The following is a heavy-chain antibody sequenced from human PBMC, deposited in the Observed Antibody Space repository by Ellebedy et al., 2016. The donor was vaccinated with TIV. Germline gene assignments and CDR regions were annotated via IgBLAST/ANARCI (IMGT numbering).Heavy chain of an antibody. V-gene: IGHV3-74*01. CDR1: GFTFSRHY. CDR3: ARDGAVPGGKGDY. D-gene: IGHD4-23*01. CDR2: IKDDGSET. J-gene: IGHJ4*02. Sequence: GESLKISCVASGFTFSRHYMHWVRQAPGKGLVWVSRIKDDGSETSYVDSVKGRFIISRDNAKNTRYLQMNSLRVEDTAMYYCARDGAVPGGKGDYWGQGTLVIVSS.